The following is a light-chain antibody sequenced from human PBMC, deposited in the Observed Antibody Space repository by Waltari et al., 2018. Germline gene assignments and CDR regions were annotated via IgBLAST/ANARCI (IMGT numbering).Light chain of an antibody. J-gene: IGLJ2*01. Sequence: QSALTQPASVSGSPGQSIPISCTGTSSDSGNYNFVSWYQHPPGKAPKLLIYEVDKRPSGVSIRFSGSKSGNTASLTISGLQAEDEADYSCCSYAGDRIVVFGGGTKLTVL. CDR1: SSDSGNYNF. CDR2: EVD. CDR3: CSYAGDRIVV. V-gene: IGLV2-23*02.